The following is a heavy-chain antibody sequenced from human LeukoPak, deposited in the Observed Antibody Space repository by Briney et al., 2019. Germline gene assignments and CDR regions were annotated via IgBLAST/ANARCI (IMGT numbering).Heavy chain of an antibody. CDR2: ISGSGGST. Sequence: GGSLRPSCAASGFTFSSYAMSWVRQAPGKGLEWVSAISGSGGSTYYADSVKGRFTISRDNSKNTLYLQMNSLRAEDTAVYYCAKGSGFLEWLLPDYWGQGTPVTVSS. D-gene: IGHD3-3*01. J-gene: IGHJ4*02. V-gene: IGHV3-23*01. CDR1: GFTFSSYA. CDR3: AKGSGFLEWLLPDY.